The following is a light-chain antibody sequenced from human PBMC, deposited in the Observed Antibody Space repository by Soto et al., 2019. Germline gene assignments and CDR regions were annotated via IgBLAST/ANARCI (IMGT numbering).Light chain of an antibody. CDR1: QSLVYRDGNTY. J-gene: IGKJ2*01. CDR3: MQGTHWPGT. CDR2: KVS. Sequence: DVVMTQSPLSLPVTLGQPASISCRSSQSLVYRDGNTYLNWFQQRPGQSPRRLIYKVSNRDSVVTDRFSGSGSGTDFTLKISRVEAEAVGFYYSMQGTHWPGTFGQGTKLEIK. V-gene: IGKV2-30*01.